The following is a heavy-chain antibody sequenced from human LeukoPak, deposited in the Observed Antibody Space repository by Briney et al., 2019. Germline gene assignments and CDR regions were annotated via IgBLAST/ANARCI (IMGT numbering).Heavy chain of an antibody. CDR2: ISGSGGST. CDR3: AKDKAVVAGSQCDY. V-gene: IGHV3-23*01. Sequence: PGGPLRLSCAASGFTFSSYAMSWVRQAPGKGLEWVSAISGSGGSTYYADSVKGRFTISRDNSKNTLYLQMNSLRAEDTAVYYCAKDKAVVAGSQCDYWGQGTLVTVSS. D-gene: IGHD2-15*01. J-gene: IGHJ4*02. CDR1: GFTFSSYA.